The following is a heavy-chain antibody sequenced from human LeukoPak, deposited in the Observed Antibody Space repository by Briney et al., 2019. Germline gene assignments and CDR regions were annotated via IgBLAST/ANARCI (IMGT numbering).Heavy chain of an antibody. CDR3: ARDLQWPISFSPGFDY. J-gene: IGHJ4*02. V-gene: IGHV1-18*01. CDR2: ISAYNGNT. CDR1: GYTFTYFG. Sequence: GASVKVSCKTSGYTFTYFGITWVRQAPGQGLEWMGWISAYNGNTNYAQKLQGRVTMTTDTSTSTAYMELRSLRSDDTAVYYCARDLQWPISFSPGFDYWGQGTLVTVSS. D-gene: IGHD6-19*01.